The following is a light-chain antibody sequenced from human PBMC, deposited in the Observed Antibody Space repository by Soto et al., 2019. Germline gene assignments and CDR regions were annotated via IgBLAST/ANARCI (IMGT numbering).Light chain of an antibody. CDR3: QSSDSSLSGYV. CDR2: ANT. CDR1: SSNIGPTYD. J-gene: IGLJ1*01. V-gene: IGLV1-40*01. Sequence: QSVLTQPPSVSGAPGQRGTISCTGSSSNIGPTYDVHWYQQLPGTAPKLLIYANTNRPSGVPDRFSGSKSGTSASLAITGLQAEDEADYFCQSSDSSLSGYVFGTGTKLTVL.